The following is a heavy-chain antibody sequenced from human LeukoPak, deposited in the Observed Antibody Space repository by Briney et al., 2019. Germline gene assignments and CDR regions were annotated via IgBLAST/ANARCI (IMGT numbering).Heavy chain of an antibody. CDR2: INPNSGGT. J-gene: IGHJ4*02. CDR1: GYTFTGYY. Sequence: ASVKVSCKASGYTFTGYYMHWVRQAPGQGLEWMGWINPNSGGTNYAQKFQGWVTMTRDTSISTVYMELSRLRSDDTAVYYCAREDGVGAKDYWGQGTLVTVSS. D-gene: IGHD1-26*01. CDR3: AREDGVGAKDY. V-gene: IGHV1-2*04.